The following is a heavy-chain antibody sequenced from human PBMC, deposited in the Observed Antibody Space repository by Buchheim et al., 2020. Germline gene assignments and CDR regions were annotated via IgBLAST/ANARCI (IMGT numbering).Heavy chain of an antibody. Sequence: EVQLVESGGGLVKPGGSLRLSCAASGFTFSSYSMNWVRQAPGEGLEWVSSISSSSSYIYYADSVKGRFTISRDNAKNSMYMQMNSLRAEDTAVYYCTFADILTGYYVTASKYWGQGTL. J-gene: IGHJ4*02. CDR3: TFADILTGYYVTASKY. CDR2: ISSSSSYI. V-gene: IGHV3-21*01. D-gene: IGHD3-9*01. CDR1: GFTFSSYS.